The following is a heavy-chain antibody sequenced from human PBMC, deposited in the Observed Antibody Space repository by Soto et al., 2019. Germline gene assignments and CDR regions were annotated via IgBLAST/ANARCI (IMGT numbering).Heavy chain of an antibody. CDR1: GGAISSRTNY. CDR3: ARRYSYGSWRYGEDV. J-gene: IGHJ6*02. V-gene: IGHV4-39*01. D-gene: IGHD3-10*01. Sequence: QLQLQESGPGLVKPSETLSLTCTVSGGAISSRTNYWVWIRQSPGKRLEWIGSTHHSGGTYYSPSLESRVTIFVDTSNNRGSLRLSAVTAADTALYYCARRYSYGSWRYGEDVWGQGTTVTVFS. CDR2: THHSGGT.